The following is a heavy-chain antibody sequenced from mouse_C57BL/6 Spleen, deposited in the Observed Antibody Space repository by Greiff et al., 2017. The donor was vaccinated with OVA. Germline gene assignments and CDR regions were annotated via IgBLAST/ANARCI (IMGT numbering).Heavy chain of an antibody. CDR2: IWSGGST. Sequence: QVQLKQSGPGLVQPSQSLSITCTVSGFSLTSYGVHWVRQSPGKGLEWLGVIWSGGSTDYNAAFISRLSISKDNSKSQVFFKMNSLQADDTAIYYCARRGLTGLDYWGQGTTLTVSS. V-gene: IGHV2-2*01. CDR3: ARRGLTGLDY. J-gene: IGHJ2*01. CDR1: GFSLTSYG. D-gene: IGHD3-3*01.